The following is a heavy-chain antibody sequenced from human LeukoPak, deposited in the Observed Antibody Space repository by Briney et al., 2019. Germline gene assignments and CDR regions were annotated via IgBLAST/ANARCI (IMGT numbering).Heavy chain of an antibody. CDR2: IYPGDSDT. CDR3: ARHGVTTANWFDP. J-gene: IGHJ5*02. CDR1: GYSFTSYW. Sequence: GESLKISCKASGYSFTSYWIGWVRQMPGKGLEWMGIIYPGDSDTRYSPSFQGQVTISADKSISTAYLQWSSLKASDTAMYYCARHGVTTANWFDPWGQGTLVTVSS. D-gene: IGHD4-11*01. V-gene: IGHV5-51*01.